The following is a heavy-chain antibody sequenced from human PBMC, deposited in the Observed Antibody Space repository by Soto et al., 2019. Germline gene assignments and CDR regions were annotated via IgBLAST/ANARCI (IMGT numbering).Heavy chain of an antibody. CDR2: TYYRSNWRH. CDR3: ARGVAGSGFDL. Sequence: SQTLSLTGAISGSSVSSDTAAWNCIRSSPSRGLEWLGRTYYRSNWRHDYAVSVKSRITVNPDTSKNQFSLRLNSVTPDDTAVYYCARGVAGSGFDLWGQGTMVTVSS. D-gene: IGHD6-19*01. V-gene: IGHV6-1*01. CDR1: GSSVSSDTAA. J-gene: IGHJ4*02.